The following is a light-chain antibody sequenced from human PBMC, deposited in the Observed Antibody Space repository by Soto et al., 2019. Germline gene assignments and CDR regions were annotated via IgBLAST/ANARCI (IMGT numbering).Light chain of an antibody. Sequence: QSVLTQPPSVSGAPGQRVTISCTGSSSKIGAGYDVHWYQQLPGTAPKLLIYGNSNRPSGVPDRFSGSKSGTSASLAITGLQAEDEADYYCQSYDSSLSGSNYVFGTGTKVTVL. V-gene: IGLV1-40*01. CDR2: GNS. J-gene: IGLJ1*01. CDR3: QSYDSSLSGSNYV. CDR1: SSKIGAGYD.